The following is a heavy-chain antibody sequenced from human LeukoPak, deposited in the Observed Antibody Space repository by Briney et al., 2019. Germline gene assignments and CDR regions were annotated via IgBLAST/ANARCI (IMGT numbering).Heavy chain of an antibody. D-gene: IGHD6-19*01. CDR2: IYYGGST. Sequence: KTSETQSLTCTVSGGSISSSSYYGGWIRQPPGKGLEWIGSIYYGGSTYYNPSLKSRVTISVDTSKNQFSLKLSSVTAADTAVYYCARELTPYGYSSGWGHYYYGMDVWGQGTTVTVSS. CDR1: GGSISSSSYY. J-gene: IGHJ6*02. V-gene: IGHV4-39*07. CDR3: ARELTPYGYSSGWGHYYYGMDV.